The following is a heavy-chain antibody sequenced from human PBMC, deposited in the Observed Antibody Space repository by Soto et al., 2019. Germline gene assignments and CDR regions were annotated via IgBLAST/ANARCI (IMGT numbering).Heavy chain of an antibody. CDR2: IKSSGSPT. D-gene: IGHD3-10*01. CDR1: GFTFSTYA. Sequence: EVQLLESGGGWVQPGGSLRLSCAASGFTFSTYAMTWVRLAPGRGLEWVLGIKSSGSPTDYPESVKGRFTISRDNLMNTLFLDMNGLRAEDTAIYYCAKTPRGVASGDWYFDLWGRGTLVTVSS. J-gene: IGHJ2*01. V-gene: IGHV3-23*05. CDR3: AKTPRGVASGDWYFDL.